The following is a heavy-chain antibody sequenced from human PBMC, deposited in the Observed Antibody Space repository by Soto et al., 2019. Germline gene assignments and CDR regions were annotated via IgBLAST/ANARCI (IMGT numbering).Heavy chain of an antibody. CDR2: IYSGGST. V-gene: IGHV3-53*02. J-gene: IGHJ6*04. D-gene: IGHD4-4*01. CDR1: GFTVSSNY. Sequence: EVQLVETGGGLIQPGGSLRLSCAASGFTVSSNYMSWVRQAPGKGLEWVSVIYSGGSTYYADSVRGRFTISRDNSKNTLYIQMNSLRAEDTAVYDCARDPPVTGHGMDVWAKGTTVTVSS. CDR3: ARDPPVTGHGMDV.